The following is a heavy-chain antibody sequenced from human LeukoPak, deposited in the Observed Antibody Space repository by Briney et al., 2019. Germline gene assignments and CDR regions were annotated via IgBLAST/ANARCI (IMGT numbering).Heavy chain of an antibody. J-gene: IGHJ4*02. Sequence: SETLSLTCAVYGGSFSGYYWSWIRQPPGKGLEWIGEINHSGSTNYNPSFKSRVTISVDTSKNQFSLKLSSVTAADTAVYYCARDRRITMVRGVSGARRNDYWGQGTLVTVSS. V-gene: IGHV4-34*01. D-gene: IGHD3-10*01. CDR1: GGSFSGYY. CDR3: ARDRRITMVRGVSGARRNDY. CDR2: INHSGST.